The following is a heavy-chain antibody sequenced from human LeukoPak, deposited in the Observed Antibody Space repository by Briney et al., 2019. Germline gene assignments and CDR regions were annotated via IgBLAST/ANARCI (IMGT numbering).Heavy chain of an antibody. J-gene: IGHJ6*03. D-gene: IGHD3-22*01. CDR2: IYHSGST. V-gene: IGHV4-38-2*02. CDR3: TRAASSGPLFASHMDV. CDR1: GYSISSGYY. Sequence: SETLSLTCTVSGYSISSGYYWGWIRQPPGKGLEWIGSIYHSGSTYYNPSLKSRVTISVDTSKNQFSLKLTSVTAADTAVYYCTRAASSGPLFASHMDVWGKGTTVTVSS.